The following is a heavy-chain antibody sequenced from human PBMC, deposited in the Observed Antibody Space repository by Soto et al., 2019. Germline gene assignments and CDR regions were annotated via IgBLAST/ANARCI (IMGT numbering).Heavy chain of an antibody. Sequence: AAVKVSCKASGYTFTNFGINWVRQAPGQGLEWMGWINPDNGNTKSSQKFQDRVIITRDTSASTAYMDLSSLRSEDTAVYYCARGIATGQLDPWGQGTLVTVSS. V-gene: IGHV1-3*01. CDR3: ARGIATGQLDP. J-gene: IGHJ5*02. CDR2: INPDNGNT. CDR1: GYTFTNFG. D-gene: IGHD2-15*01.